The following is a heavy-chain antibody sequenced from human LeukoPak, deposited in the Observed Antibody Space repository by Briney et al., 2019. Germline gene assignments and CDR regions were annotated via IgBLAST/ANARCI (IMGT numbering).Heavy chain of an antibody. CDR2: INHSGST. Sequence: PSETLPLTCAVYGGSFSGYYWSWIRQPPGKGLEWIGEINHSGSTNCNPSLKSRVTISVDTSKNQFSLKLSSVTAADTAVYYCASFGSYDAAVDYWGQGTLVTVSS. V-gene: IGHV4-34*01. CDR3: ASFGSYDAAVDY. J-gene: IGHJ4*02. D-gene: IGHD1-26*01. CDR1: GGSFSGYY.